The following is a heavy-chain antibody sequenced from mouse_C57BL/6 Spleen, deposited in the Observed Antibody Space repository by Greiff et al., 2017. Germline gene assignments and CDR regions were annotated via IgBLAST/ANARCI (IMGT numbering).Heavy chain of an antibody. CDR1: GYTFTGYW. Sequence: QVQLQQSGAELMKPGASVKLSCKATGYTFTGYWIEWVKQRPGHGLEWIGEILPGRGSTNYTEKFKGKATFTADTSSNTAYMQLSSLTTGDSAIYYCEIWDDWGQGTTLTVSS. J-gene: IGHJ2*01. CDR3: EIWDD. V-gene: IGHV1-9*01. CDR2: ILPGRGST.